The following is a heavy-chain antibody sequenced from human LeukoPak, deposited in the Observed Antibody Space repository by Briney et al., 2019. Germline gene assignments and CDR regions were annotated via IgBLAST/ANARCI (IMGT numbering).Heavy chain of an antibody. CDR3: TRVGVGGY. CDR1: GFTFTTFW. V-gene: IGHV3-7*01. J-gene: IGHJ4*02. Sequence: GGSLRLSCAASGFTFTTFWMTWVRQAPGKGLEWVANISPDGGAKYYVDSVKGRFTISRDNAKDSLFLQMNSLRAEDTAMYFCTRVGVGGYWGQGTLVTVSS. CDR2: ISPDGGAK.